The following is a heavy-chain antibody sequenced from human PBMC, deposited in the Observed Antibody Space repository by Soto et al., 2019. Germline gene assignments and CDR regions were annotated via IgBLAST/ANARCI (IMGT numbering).Heavy chain of an antibody. J-gene: IGHJ4*02. CDR2: ISYDGSNK. CDR1: GFTFSSYG. CDR3: AKDGRRDGYHPLDY. V-gene: IGHV3-30*18. Sequence: PGWSLRLSCAASGFTFSSYGMHWVRQAPGKGLEWVAVISYDGSNKYYADSVKGRFTISRDNSKNTLYLQMNSLRAEDTAVYYCAKDGRRDGYHPLDYWGQGTLVTVSS. D-gene: IGHD5-12*01.